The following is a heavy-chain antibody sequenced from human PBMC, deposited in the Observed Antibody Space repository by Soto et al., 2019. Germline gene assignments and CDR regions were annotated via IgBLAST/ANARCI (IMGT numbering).Heavy chain of an antibody. D-gene: IGHD3-10*01. Sequence: QVQLVESGGGVVQPGRSLRLSCAASGFTFSSYGMHWVRQAPGKGLEWVAVIWYDGSNKYYADSVKGRFTISRDNSKNTLYLQMNSLRAEDTAVYYCARDRTYYGPESQPGAIDYWGQGTLVTVSS. CDR3: ARDRTYYGPESQPGAIDY. CDR2: IWYDGSNK. V-gene: IGHV3-33*01. CDR1: GFTFSSYG. J-gene: IGHJ4*02.